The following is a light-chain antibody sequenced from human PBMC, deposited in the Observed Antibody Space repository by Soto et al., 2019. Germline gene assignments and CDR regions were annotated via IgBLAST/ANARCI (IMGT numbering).Light chain of an antibody. J-gene: IGLJ1*01. V-gene: IGLV2-8*01. CDR2: EVS. CDR1: SSAVGGYNY. CDR3: SSYAGSNNQV. Sequence: QSALTQPPSASGSPGQSVTISCTGTSSAVGGYNYVSWYQQHPGKAPKLMIYEVSKRPSGVPDRFSGSKSGNTASLTVSGLQAEDEADYYCSSYAGSNNQVFGTGTKVTV.